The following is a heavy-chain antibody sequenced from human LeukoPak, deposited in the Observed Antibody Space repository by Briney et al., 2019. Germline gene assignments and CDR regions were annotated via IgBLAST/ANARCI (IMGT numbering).Heavy chain of an antibody. V-gene: IGHV4-30-4*01. Sequence: SQTLSLTCTVSGGSISSVDYYWSWIRQSPGKGLEWIGYIYYRGSTKYNTSLKSRITISVDTSKNQFSLKLSSVTAADTAVYYCAREARRTHYYDSSGPWGFDPWGQGTLVTVSS. J-gene: IGHJ5*02. CDR1: GGSISSVDYY. D-gene: IGHD3-22*01. CDR3: AREARRTHYYDSSGPWGFDP. CDR2: IYYRGST.